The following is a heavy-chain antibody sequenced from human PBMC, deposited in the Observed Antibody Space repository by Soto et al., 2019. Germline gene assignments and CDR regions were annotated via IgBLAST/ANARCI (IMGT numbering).Heavy chain of an antibody. CDR3: AKYHMGTMFEN. CDR1: GGSISSSSYY. D-gene: IGHD3-10*01. J-gene: IGHJ4*02. V-gene: IGHV4-39*01. Sequence: PSESLSLTCTVSGGSISSSSYYWGWIRQPPGRGPEWIGGIYYSGITDYNPSLKSRVTISVDTSKNQFSLNLSSVTAADTAVYYCAKYHMGTMFENWGQGTLVPVSS. CDR2: IYYSGIT.